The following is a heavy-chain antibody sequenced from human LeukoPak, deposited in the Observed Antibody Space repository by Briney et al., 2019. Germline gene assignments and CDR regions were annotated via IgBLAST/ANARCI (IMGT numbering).Heavy chain of an antibody. Sequence: RGSPRDSCTVSGFTFSIFEMNWVRQAPGKGLEWVAYITNSGSTIDYADSVKGRFTISRDNARNYLYLQMSSLRAEDTAVYYCVRGGGPSYKFNAFDIWG. V-gene: IGHV3-48*03. CDR3: VRGGGPSYKFNAFDI. D-gene: IGHD2-15*01. CDR1: GFTFSIFE. J-gene: IGHJ3*02. CDR2: ITNSGSTI.